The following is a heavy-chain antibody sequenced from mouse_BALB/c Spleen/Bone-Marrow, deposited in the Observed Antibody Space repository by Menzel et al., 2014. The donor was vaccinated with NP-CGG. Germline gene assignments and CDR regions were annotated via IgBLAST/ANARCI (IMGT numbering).Heavy chain of an antibody. CDR3: ARHNYRYDDYAMDY. D-gene: IGHD2-14*01. CDR2: INSDGDST. Sequence: DVHLVESGGGLVQPGESLKLSCESNEYEFPSHDMSWVRKTPEKRLELVAAINSDGDSTYYPDTMERRFIISRDNTKKTLYLQMSSLRSEDTALYYCARHNYRYDDYAMDYWGQGTSVTVSS. V-gene: IGHV5-2*01. CDR1: EYEFPSHD. J-gene: IGHJ4*01.